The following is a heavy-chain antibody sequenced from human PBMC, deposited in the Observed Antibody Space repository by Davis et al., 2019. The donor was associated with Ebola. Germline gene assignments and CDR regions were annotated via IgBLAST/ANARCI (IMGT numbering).Heavy chain of an antibody. D-gene: IGHD2-15*01. Sequence: ASVQVSCKASGYTFTSYGISWVRQAPGQGLEWMGWIRAYNGNTNYAQKPQGRVTMTTDTSTGTAYMERRSLRSAERAENYCARGGGISGYYDYWGQGTLVTGSS. CDR3: ARGGGISGYYDY. CDR2: IRAYNGNT. J-gene: IGHJ4*02. CDR1: GYTFTSYG. V-gene: IGHV1-18*01.